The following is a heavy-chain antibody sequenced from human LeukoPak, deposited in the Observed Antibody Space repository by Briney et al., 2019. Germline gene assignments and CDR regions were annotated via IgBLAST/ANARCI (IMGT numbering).Heavy chain of an antibody. V-gene: IGHV4-39*07. Sequence: SETLSLTCTVSGGSISSSSYYWGWIRQPPGKGLEWIGSIYYSGSTYYNPSLKSRVTISVDTSKNQFSLKLSSVTAADTAVYYCARPYYYGSGSYSSWGQGTLVTVSS. CDR1: GGSISSSSYY. CDR3: ARPYYYGSGSYSS. J-gene: IGHJ4*02. CDR2: IYYSGST. D-gene: IGHD3-10*01.